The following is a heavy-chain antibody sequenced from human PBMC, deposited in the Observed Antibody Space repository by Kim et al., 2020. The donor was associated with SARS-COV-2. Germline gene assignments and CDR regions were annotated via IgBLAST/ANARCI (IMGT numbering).Heavy chain of an antibody. D-gene: IGHD2-2*01. CDR3: APFSSNDY. CDR2: IYSGGST. V-gene: IGHV3-66*01. J-gene: IGHJ4*02. Sequence: GGSLRLSCAASGFTVSNNYMSWVRQPPGKGLEWVSHIYSGGSTYYAASVQGSFTISRDNSKNMLYLQMNSLRAEDTAVYYCAPFSSNDYWGQGTLVIVPS. CDR1: GFTVSNNY.